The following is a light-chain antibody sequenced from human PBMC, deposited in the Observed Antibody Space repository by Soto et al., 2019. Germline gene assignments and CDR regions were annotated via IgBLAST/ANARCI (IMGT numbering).Light chain of an antibody. CDR1: QGISSY. J-gene: IGKJ1*01. CDR3: QQYYSYLGT. Sequence: AIRMTQSPSSLSASTGDRVTITCRASQGISSYLAWYQQKPGKAPKLLIYAASTLQSGVPSRFSGSGSGIDFTLTISCLQSEDFATYYCQQYYSYLGTFGQGTKVEIK. CDR2: AAS. V-gene: IGKV1-8*01.